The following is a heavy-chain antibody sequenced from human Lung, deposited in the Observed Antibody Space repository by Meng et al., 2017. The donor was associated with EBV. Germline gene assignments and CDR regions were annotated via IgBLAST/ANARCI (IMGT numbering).Heavy chain of an antibody. CDR1: GCSSRSCGYS. V-gene: IGHV4-30-2*01. CDR3: ARGLWYYDRGGYFDN. CDR2: IYHSGST. D-gene: IGHD3-22*01. J-gene: IGHJ4*02. Sequence: HRPLEDSGYGLGKPSQHPSLPCAVSGCSSRSCGYSGSRNRHAPGKGLEWIGYIYHSGSTYFNPSLKSRVAISVDTSKNQLSLRLSSVTAADTAVYYCARGLWYYDRGGYFDNWGRGTLVTVSS.